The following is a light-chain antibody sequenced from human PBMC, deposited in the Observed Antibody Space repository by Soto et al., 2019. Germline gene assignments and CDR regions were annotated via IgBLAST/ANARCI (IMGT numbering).Light chain of an antibody. V-gene: IGLV2-14*02. CDR2: EVS. CDR1: SNDVGRYNL. CDR3: SSYTSRSTPV. J-gene: IGLJ2*01. Sequence: QSALTQPASVSGSPEQSITISCTGTSNDVGRYNLVSWYQQHPGKAPKVMIYEVSNRPSGVSNRFSGSKSGNTASLTISELQAEDEADYYCSSYTSRSTPVFGGGTKLTVL.